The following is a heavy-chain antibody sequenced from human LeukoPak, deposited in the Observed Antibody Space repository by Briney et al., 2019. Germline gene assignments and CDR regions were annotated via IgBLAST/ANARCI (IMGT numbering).Heavy chain of an antibody. CDR3: ARPKGGYYDSSGYSVNWFDP. CDR1: GYSFTSYW. D-gene: IGHD3-22*01. J-gene: IGHJ5*02. V-gene: IGHV5-51*01. Sequence: GESLKISCKGSGYSFTSYWIGWVRRMPGKGLEWMGIIYPGDSDTRYSPSFQGQVTISADKSISTAYLQWSSLKASDTAMYYCARPKGGYYDSSGYSVNWFDPWGQGTLVTVSS. CDR2: IYPGDSDT.